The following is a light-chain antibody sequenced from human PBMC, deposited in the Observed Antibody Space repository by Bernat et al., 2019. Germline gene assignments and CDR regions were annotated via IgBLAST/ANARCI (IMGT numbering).Light chain of an antibody. CDR2: EVT. J-gene: IGLJ2*01. V-gene: IGLV2-23*02. CDR3: SSYASSTTVL. CDR1: SSDVGTYNL. Sequence: QSALPQPASVSGSPGQSITISCTGTSSDVGTYNLVSWYQQYPGKAPKLIIYEVTKGPSGVSNRFSGSKSGNSASLTIAGLQAEDEADYYCSSYASSTTVLFGGGTKLTVL.